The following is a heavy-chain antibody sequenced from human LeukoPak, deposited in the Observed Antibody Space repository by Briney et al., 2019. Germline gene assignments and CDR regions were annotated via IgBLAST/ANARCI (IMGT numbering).Heavy chain of an antibody. D-gene: IGHD2/OR15-2a*01. CDR2: IISSSSAI. CDR1: GFTFSSFS. Sequence: AGGSLRLSCAASGFTFSSFSMNWVRQAPGKGLEWVSSIISSSSAIHFADSVKGRFTISRDNAKNSLYLQMNSLRAEDTAVYYCARDRSRIFDCWGQGTLVTVSS. V-gene: IGHV3-48*01. CDR3: ARDRSRIFDC. J-gene: IGHJ4*02.